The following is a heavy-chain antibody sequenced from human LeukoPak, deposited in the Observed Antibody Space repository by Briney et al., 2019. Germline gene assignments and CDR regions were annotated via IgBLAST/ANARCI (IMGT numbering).Heavy chain of an antibody. CDR3: ARLTPLGVDY. CDR1: GGSISSYY. Sequence: SETLSLTCTVSGGSISSYYWSWIRQPPGKGLEWIGYIYYSGSTNYNPSLKSRVTISVDTSKNQFSLKLSSVTAADTAVYYCARLTPLGVDYWGQGTLVTVSP. D-gene: IGHD4-23*01. J-gene: IGHJ4*02. V-gene: IGHV4-59*01. CDR2: IYYSGST.